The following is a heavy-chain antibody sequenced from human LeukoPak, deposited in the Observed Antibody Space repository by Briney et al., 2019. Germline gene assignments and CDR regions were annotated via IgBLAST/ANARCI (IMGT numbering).Heavy chain of an antibody. Sequence: GGSLRLSCAASGFTFSSYAMHWVRQAPGKGLEWVAVISYDGSNKYYADSVKGRLTISRDNSKNSMYLQMNSLRAEDTAVYYCARDYNSCAFDIWGQGTMVTVSS. CDR3: ARDYNSCAFDI. CDR2: ISYDGSNK. D-gene: IGHD3-10*01. J-gene: IGHJ3*02. V-gene: IGHV3-30-3*01. CDR1: GFTFSSYA.